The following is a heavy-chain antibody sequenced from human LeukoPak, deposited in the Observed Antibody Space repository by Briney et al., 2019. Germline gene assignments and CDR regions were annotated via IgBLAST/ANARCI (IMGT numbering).Heavy chain of an antibody. V-gene: IGHV4-38-2*02. Sequence: SETLSLTCTVSGYSISSGYYWGWIRQPPGKGLEWIGSIYHSGSTNYNPSLKSRVTMSVDTSKNQFSLKLSSVTAADTAVYYCATGSYSSSSGGFDYWGQGILVTVSS. D-gene: IGHD6-6*01. CDR3: ATGSYSSSSGGFDY. J-gene: IGHJ4*02. CDR1: GYSISSGYY. CDR2: IYHSGST.